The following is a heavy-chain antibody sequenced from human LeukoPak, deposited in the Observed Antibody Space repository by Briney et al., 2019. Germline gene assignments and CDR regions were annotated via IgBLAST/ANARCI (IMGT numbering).Heavy chain of an antibody. D-gene: IGHD6-13*01. CDR2: IIPIFGTA. V-gene: IGHV1-69*05. CDR3: ARAKQQPPPAYYYYYMDV. Sequence: AASVKVSCKASGGTFSSYAISWVRQAPGQGLEWMGGIIPIFGTANYAQKFQGRVTITTDESTSTAYMELSSLRSEDTAVYYCARAKQQPPPAYYYYYMDVWGKGTTVTVSS. CDR1: GGTFSSYA. J-gene: IGHJ6*03.